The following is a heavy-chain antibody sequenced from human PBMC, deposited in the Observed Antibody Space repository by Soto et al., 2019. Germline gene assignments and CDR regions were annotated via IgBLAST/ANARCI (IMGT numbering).Heavy chain of an antibody. J-gene: IGHJ6*02. CDR3: GRGNMVRGGVLPYGMDV. CDR1: GYTFTSYG. D-gene: IGHD3-10*01. Sequence: QVQLVQSGAEVKKPGASVKVSCKASGYTFTSYGISWVRQAPGQGLEWMGWISAYSGHTNYAQKLQGRVTMTTDTATSTACVELRSLRADGTAVYYCGRGNMVRGGVLPYGMDVWGQGSTVTVSS. V-gene: IGHV1-18*01. CDR2: ISAYSGHT.